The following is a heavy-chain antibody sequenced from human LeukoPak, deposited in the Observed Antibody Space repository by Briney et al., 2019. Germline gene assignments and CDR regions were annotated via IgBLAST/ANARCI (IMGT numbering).Heavy chain of an antibody. CDR3: AKAPVTTCSGAYCYPFDY. V-gene: IGHV3-23*01. D-gene: IGHD2-21*01. Sequence: GGSLRLSCEASGFTFSNYGMSWVRQAPGKGLEWVSAITASSSSTHDADSVQGRFTISRDNFKNTLYLQMNRLRAEDAAVYYCAKAPVTTCSGAYCYPFDYWGQGTLVTVSS. J-gene: IGHJ4*02. CDR2: ITASSSST. CDR1: GFTFSNYG.